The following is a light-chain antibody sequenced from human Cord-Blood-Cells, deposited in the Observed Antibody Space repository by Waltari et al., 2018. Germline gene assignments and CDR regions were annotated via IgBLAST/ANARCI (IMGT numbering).Light chain of an antibody. J-gene: IGKJ4*01. CDR2: WAS. Sequence: DIVMTQSPDSLAVSLGERATINCKSSQSVLYSPNNKTYLAVYQQKPGQPPKLLIYWASTRESWVPDRFSGSGSGTDFTLTISSLQAEDVAVYYCQQYYSTPLTFGGGTKVEIK. CDR1: QSVLYSPNNKTY. V-gene: IGKV4-1*01. CDR3: QQYYSTPLT.